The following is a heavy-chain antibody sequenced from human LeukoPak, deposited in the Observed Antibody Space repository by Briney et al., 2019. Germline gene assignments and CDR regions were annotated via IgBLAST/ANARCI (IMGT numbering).Heavy chain of an antibody. V-gene: IGHV4-61*02. Sequence: PSETLSLTCTVSGGSISSGSYYWSWIRQPAGKGLEWIGRIYTSGSTNYNPSLKSRVTISVDTSKNQFSLKLSSVTAADPAVYYCASEVIAVAAALGFDYYYYMDVWGKGTTVTVSS. CDR1: GGSISSGSYY. CDR2: IYTSGST. D-gene: IGHD6-19*01. J-gene: IGHJ6*03. CDR3: ASEVIAVAAALGFDYYYYMDV.